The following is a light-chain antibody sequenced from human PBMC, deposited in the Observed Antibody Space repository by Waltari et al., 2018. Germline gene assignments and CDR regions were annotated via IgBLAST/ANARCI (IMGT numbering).Light chain of an antibody. V-gene: IGKV1-39*01. CDR3: QQSYNTPFT. CDR2: SAS. CDR1: KSISIY. Sequence: DIQMTQSPSFLSASVGDRVTITCRASKSISIYLIWCQQKPGKAPTLLIYSASTLQSGVPSRFSGSGSGTDFTLTSTSLQPEDVATYYCQQSYNTPFTFGPGTKV. J-gene: IGKJ3*01.